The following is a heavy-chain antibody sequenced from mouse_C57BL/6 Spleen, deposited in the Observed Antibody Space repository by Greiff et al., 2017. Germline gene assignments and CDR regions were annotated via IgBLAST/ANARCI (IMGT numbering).Heavy chain of an antibody. CDR2: IRNKANNHAT. Sequence: EVQVVESGGGLVQPGGSMKLSCAASGFTFSDAWMDWVRQSPEKGLEWVAEIRNKANNHATYYAESVKGRFTISRDDSKSSVYLQMNSLRAEDTGIYYCTITTGENFDYWGQGTTLTVSS. CDR1: GFTFSDAW. J-gene: IGHJ2*01. D-gene: IGHD1-1*01. CDR3: TITTGENFDY. V-gene: IGHV6-6*01.